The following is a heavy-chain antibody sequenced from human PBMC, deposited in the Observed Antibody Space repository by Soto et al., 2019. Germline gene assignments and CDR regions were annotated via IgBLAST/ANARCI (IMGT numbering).Heavy chain of an antibody. J-gene: IGHJ4*02. CDR1: GYTFTSYA. Sequence: ASVKVSCKASGYTFTSYAMHWVRQAPGQRLEWMGWINAGNGNTKYSQKFQGRVTITRDTSASTAYMELSSLRSEDTAVYYCARSWWLVPRDFDYWGQGTVVTVSS. V-gene: IGHV1-3*01. CDR3: ARSWWLVPRDFDY. CDR2: INAGNGNT. D-gene: IGHD6-19*01.